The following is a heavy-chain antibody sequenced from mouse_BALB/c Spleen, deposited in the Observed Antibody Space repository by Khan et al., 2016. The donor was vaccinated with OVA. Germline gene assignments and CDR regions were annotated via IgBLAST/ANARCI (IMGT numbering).Heavy chain of an antibody. Sequence: QVQLKESGPGLVAPSQSLSITCTISGFSLTNYGVHWVRQPPGKGLEWLAVIWSDGSTTYNSALKSRLTITKDNSKSQAFLKMNSLQTDDTTIYFCARQPYYNYNVIDYWGQGTSVTVSS. J-gene: IGHJ4*01. D-gene: IGHD2-12*01. V-gene: IGHV2-6-1*01. CDR1: GFSLTNYG. CDR3: ARQPYYNYNVIDY. CDR2: IWSDGST.